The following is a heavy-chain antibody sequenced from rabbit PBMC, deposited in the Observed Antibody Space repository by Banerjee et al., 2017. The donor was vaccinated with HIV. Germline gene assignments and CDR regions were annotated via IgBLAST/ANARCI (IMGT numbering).Heavy chain of an antibody. CDR3: ARDLAGAIGWNFSL. V-gene: IGHV1S45*01. D-gene: IGHD4-1*01. J-gene: IGHJ4*01. Sequence: QEQLVESGGGLVQPEGSLTLTCTASGFTLSSYVMCWVRQAPGKGLEWIGCINTGSGSAYYANWAKGRFTISKTSSTTVTLQMTSLTAADTATYFCARDLAGAIGWNFSLWGQGTLVTVS. CDR2: INTGSGSA. CDR1: GFTLSSYV.